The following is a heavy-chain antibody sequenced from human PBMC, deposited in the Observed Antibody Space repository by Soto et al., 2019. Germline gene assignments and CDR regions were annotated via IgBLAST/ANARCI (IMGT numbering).Heavy chain of an antibody. D-gene: IGHD3-16*01. CDR1: GFTFINYA. CDR3: ARDPQIGDAVHVFDM. Sequence: QVQLVQSGAEVKKPGASVKVSCRASGFTFINYAMHWVRQAPGQRLEWMGWINAGNGNTRYSQKFQGRVTITRDTSANTAYMDLSSLRSEDTAVYYCARDPQIGDAVHVFDMWGQGTRVTVSS. J-gene: IGHJ3*02. CDR2: INAGNGNT. V-gene: IGHV1-3*01.